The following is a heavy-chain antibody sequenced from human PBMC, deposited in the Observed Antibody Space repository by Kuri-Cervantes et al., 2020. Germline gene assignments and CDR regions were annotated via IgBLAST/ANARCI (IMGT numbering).Heavy chain of an antibody. CDR1: GYTFTYRY. CDR3: ARGEVAGIAAAGMVY. D-gene: IGHD6-13*01. Sequence: ASVKVSCKASGYTFTYRYLHWVRQAPGQGLEWMGWINPNGGGTNYAQKFQGRVTMTRDTSVRTVYMELNRLRSDDTAVYYCARGEVAGIAAAGMVYWGQGTLVTVSS. J-gene: IGHJ4*02. V-gene: IGHV1-2*02. CDR2: INPNGGGT.